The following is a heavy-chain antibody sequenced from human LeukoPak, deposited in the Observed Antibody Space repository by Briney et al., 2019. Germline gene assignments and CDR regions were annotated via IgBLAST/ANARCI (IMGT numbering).Heavy chain of an antibody. CDR1: GFTFSSYA. V-gene: IGHV3-23*01. CDR3: AKDACSSSTCYAFDY. Sequence: GGSLRLSRAASGFTFSSYAMTWVRQAPGKGLEWVSTITGSGGSTYYADSVKGRFTISRDNSKNTLYLQMNSLRAEDTAVYYCAKDACSSSTCYAFDYWGQGTLVPVSS. J-gene: IGHJ4*02. D-gene: IGHD2-2*01. CDR2: ITGSGGST.